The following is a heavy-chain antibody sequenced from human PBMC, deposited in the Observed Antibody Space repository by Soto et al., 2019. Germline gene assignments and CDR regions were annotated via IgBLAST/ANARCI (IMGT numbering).Heavy chain of an antibody. CDR2: IYYSGST. Sequence: SETLSLTCAVSGVSISSGGYSWSWIRQHPGKGLEWIGYIYYSGSTYYNPSLKSRVTISVDTSKNQFSLKLTSVTAADTAVYYCARDKITGLFDYWGQGTLVTVSS. V-gene: IGHV4-31*11. CDR3: ARDKITGLFDY. CDR1: GVSISSGGYS. D-gene: IGHD2-8*02. J-gene: IGHJ4*02.